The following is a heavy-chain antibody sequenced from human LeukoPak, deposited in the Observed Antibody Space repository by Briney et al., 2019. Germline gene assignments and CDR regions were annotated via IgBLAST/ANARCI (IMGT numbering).Heavy chain of an antibody. CDR3: ARARSSYRGYSYSDY. J-gene: IGHJ4*02. CDR2: MNPNSGNT. CDR1: GYTFTSYD. Sequence: AASVKVSCKASGYTFTSYDINWVRQATGQGLEWMGWMNPNSGNTGYAQKFQGRVTITRNTSISTAYMELSSMRSEDTAVYYCARARSSYRGYSYSDYWGQGTLVTVSS. V-gene: IGHV1-8*03. D-gene: IGHD5-18*01.